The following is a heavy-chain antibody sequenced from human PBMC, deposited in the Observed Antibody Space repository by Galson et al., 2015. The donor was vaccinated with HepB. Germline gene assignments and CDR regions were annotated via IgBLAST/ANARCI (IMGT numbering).Heavy chain of an antibody. CDR1: GFTFSSYA. CDR3: AKDPYSSSWYGWYFQH. CDR2: ITGRGVST. D-gene: IGHD6-13*01. J-gene: IGHJ1*01. Sequence: SLRLSCAASGFTFSSYAMSWVRQAPGKGLEWVSSITGRGVSTYYTASVKGRFTISRDNSKNMLYLQMDSLRAEDTAVYWCAKDPYSSSWYGWYFQHWGQGTLVTVSS. V-gene: IGHV3-23*01.